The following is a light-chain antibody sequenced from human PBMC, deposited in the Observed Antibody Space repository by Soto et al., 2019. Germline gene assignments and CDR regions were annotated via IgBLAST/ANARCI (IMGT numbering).Light chain of an antibody. J-gene: IGLJ2*01. V-gene: IGLV2-14*03. CDR1: SSDVDDYNY. CDR3: SSYTSSSTL. CDR2: EVT. Sequence: QSVLTQPASVSGSPGQSITISCTGTSSDVDDYNYVSWYQQHPGKAPKLIIYEVTNRPSGVSNRFSGSKSGTTASLTISGLQAEDEADYYCSSYTSSSTLFGGGTKLTVL.